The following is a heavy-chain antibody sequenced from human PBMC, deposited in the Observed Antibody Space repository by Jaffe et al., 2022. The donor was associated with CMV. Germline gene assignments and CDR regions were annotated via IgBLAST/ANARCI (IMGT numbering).Heavy chain of an antibody. CDR2: IYYSGFT. D-gene: IGHD1-1*01. V-gene: IGHV4-39*01. J-gene: IGHJ6*03. CDR3: AAVSLYLKKLERFYYIDV. CDR1: GGSISSSSYY. Sequence: QLQLQESGPGLVKPSETLSLTCTVSGGSISSSSYYWGWIRQPPGKGLEWIASIYYSGFTYYNPSLTSRVTISADTSKNQFSLKLSSVTAADTAVYYCAAVSLYLKKLERFYYIDVWGKGTTVTVSS.